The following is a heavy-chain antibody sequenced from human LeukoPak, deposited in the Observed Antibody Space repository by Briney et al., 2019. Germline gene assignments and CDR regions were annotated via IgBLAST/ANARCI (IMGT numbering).Heavy chain of an antibody. CDR1: GFSSSGYI. CDR3: ARDQWLDY. D-gene: IGHD6-19*01. CDR2: IGTSGNTI. Sequence: GGSLRLSCAASGFSSSGYIMNWVRQTPGKGLEWVSFIGTSGNTIYYADSVKGRFTVSRDNAKNSLYLQMNSLRAEDTAVYYCARDQWLDYWGQGTLVTVSS. V-gene: IGHV3-48*01. J-gene: IGHJ4*02.